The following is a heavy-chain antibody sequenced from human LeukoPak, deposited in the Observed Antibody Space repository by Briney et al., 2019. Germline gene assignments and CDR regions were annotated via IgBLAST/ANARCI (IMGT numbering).Heavy chain of an antibody. CDR1: VVSISSSSYY. V-gene: IGHV4-39*01. D-gene: IGHD6-6*01. CDR2: IYYSGST. CDR3: ARHGGIAARSNWFDP. J-gene: IGHJ5*02. Sequence: SVTLSLTWTVSVVSISSSSYYWGWIRQPPGKGLEWIGSIYYSGSTYYNPSLKSRVTISVDTSKNQFSLKLSSVTAADTAVYYCARHGGIAARSNWFDPWGQGTLVTVSS.